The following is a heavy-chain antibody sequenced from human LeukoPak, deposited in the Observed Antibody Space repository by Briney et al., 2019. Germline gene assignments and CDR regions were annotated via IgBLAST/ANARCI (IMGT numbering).Heavy chain of an antibody. Sequence: PGGSLRLSCAASGVTVSSNYMSWVRQAPGKGLEWVSVIFSGGSTYYANSVKGRFTISRDNSKSTLYLQMNSLRAEDTAVYYCARGSLRGFGELSYWGQGTLITVSS. CDR2: IFSGGST. D-gene: IGHD3-16*02. CDR3: ARGSLRGFGELSY. J-gene: IGHJ4*02. V-gene: IGHV3-53*01. CDR1: GVTVSSNY.